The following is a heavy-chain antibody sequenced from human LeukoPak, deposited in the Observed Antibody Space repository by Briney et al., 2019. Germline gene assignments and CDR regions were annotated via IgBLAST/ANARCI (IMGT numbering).Heavy chain of an antibody. CDR3: ARGLYSSSWYRY. CDR2: INHSGST. J-gene: IGHJ4*02. D-gene: IGHD6-13*01. Sequence: KPSETLSLTCAVYGGSFSGYYWSWIRQPPGKGLEWIGEINHSGSTNYNPSLKSRVTISVDTSKNQFSLKLSSVTAADTAVYYCARGLYSSSWYRYWGQGTLVTVSS. CDR1: GGSFSGYY. V-gene: IGHV4-34*01.